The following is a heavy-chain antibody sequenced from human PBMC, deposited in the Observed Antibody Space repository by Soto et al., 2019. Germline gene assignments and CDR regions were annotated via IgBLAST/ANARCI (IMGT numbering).Heavy chain of an antibody. D-gene: IGHD3-22*01. CDR1: GFTFSSYG. CDR3: AKGLSDYYDSSGYYYAQKIDAFDI. V-gene: IGHV3-30*18. J-gene: IGHJ3*02. Sequence: PGGSLRLSCAASGFTFSSYGMHWVRQAPGKGLEWVAVISYDGSNKYYADSVKGRFTISRDNSKNTLYLQMNSLRAEDTAVYYCAKGLSDYYDSSGYYYAQKIDAFDIWGQGTMVTVSS. CDR2: ISYDGSNK.